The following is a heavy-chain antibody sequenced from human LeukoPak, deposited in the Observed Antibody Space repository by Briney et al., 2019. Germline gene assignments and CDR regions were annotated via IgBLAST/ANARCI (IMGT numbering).Heavy chain of an antibody. CDR2: IRGKAFGVTT. V-gene: IGHV3-49*03. D-gene: IGHD3-22*01. CDR3: TRDRYYYDSSGYYSPVYFDS. J-gene: IGHJ4*02. CDR1: GFTFSDYP. Sequence: GGSLRLSCTGSGFTFSDYPMSWFRQAPGKGLEWVAFIRGKAFGVTTEYAASVEGRFTISRDDYRNIAYLQTNGLKTEDTAMYYCTRDRYYYDSSGYYSPVYFDSWGQGTLVTVSS.